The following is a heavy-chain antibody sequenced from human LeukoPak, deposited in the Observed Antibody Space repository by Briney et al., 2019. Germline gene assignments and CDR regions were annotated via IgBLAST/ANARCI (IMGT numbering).Heavy chain of an antibody. CDR1: GGSISSYY. V-gene: IGHV4-4*07. Sequence: SETLSLTCTVSGGSISSYYWSWIRQPAGKGLVWIGRIYTSGSTNYNPSLKSRVTMSVDTSKNQFSLKLSSVTAADTAVYYCARDDPDDSSGYSSWYFDYWGQGTLVTVSS. J-gene: IGHJ4*02. CDR2: IYTSGST. CDR3: ARDDPDDSSGYSSWYFDY. D-gene: IGHD3-22*01.